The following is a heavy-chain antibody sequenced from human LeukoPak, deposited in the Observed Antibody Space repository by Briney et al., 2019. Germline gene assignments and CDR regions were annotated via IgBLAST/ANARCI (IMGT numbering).Heavy chain of an antibody. CDR1: GGSISSSNW. D-gene: IGHD2-15*01. J-gene: IGHJ4*02. CDR2: IYYSGST. V-gene: IGHV4-4*02. Sequence: PSGTLSLTCAVSGGSISSSNWWSWVRQPPGKGLEWIGSIYYSGSTYYNPSLKSRVTISVDTSKNQFSLKLSSVTAADTAVYYCARLKAVVVVAAHWSQGTLVTVSS. CDR3: ARLKAVVVVAAH.